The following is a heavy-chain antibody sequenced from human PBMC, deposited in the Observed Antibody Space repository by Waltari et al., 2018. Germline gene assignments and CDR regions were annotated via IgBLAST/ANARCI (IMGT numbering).Heavy chain of an antibody. D-gene: IGHD5-12*01. Sequence: QLQLQESGPSLVRPSEPLSLICRASVVSLTLNRHSWAWIRQSPGQGLEWIGTVSYSGTTYISPSLKSRVSVSRDTSKNQVSLILGSVTAADMAVYYCATYIGASVGTAAFDVWGQGTMVTVSS. CDR3: ATYIGASVGTAAFDV. CDR1: VVSLTLNRHS. J-gene: IGHJ3*01. CDR2: VSYSGTT. V-gene: IGHV4-39*01.